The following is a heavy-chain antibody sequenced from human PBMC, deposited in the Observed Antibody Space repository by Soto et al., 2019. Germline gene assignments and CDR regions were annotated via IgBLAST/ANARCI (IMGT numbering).Heavy chain of an antibody. V-gene: IGHV3-23*01. CDR2: VTPRGDAT. Sequence: VRLLQSGGGFVQPGGSRRLSCAVSGFTFHDFAMTWARQAPGKRPEWVSTVTPRGDATFHTDSVKGRFIISRDNSRNILYLQMTNPRAEDTSIYYSAKDGYSGDCCLYDQWGQGDLVSVSS. CDR3: AKDGYSGDCCLYDQ. J-gene: IGHJ4*02. D-gene: IGHD2-21*02. CDR1: GFTFHDFA.